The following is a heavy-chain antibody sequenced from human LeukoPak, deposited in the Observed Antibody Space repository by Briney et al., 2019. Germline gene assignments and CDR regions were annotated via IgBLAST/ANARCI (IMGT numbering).Heavy chain of an antibody. Sequence: GGSLTLSCPASGFTFSSYWMHWVRQAPGKGLVWVSRINSDGSSTIYADSVKGRFTISRDNAKNSLYLQMNSLRADDTAVYYCARDWGAWEIDYWGQGTLVTVSS. CDR1: GFTFSSYW. CDR2: INSDGSST. CDR3: ARDWGAWEIDY. J-gene: IGHJ4*02. V-gene: IGHV3-74*01. D-gene: IGHD1-26*01.